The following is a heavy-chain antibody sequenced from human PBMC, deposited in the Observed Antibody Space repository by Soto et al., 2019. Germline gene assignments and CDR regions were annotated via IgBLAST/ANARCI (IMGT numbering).Heavy chain of an antibody. J-gene: IGHJ4*02. CDR2: IYPGDSDT. Sequence: EVQLVQSGAEVKKAGESLKISCQGSGYSFVSYWIAWVRQMPGKGLEWMGSIYPGDSDTTNSPSFQGQVTMSVEKSITTVYLQLSSLNASDTAMYYCARTDCYEIEYWGQGTLVTVSS. CDR3: ARTDCYEIEY. CDR1: GYSFVSYW. D-gene: IGHD2-21*01. V-gene: IGHV5-51*01.